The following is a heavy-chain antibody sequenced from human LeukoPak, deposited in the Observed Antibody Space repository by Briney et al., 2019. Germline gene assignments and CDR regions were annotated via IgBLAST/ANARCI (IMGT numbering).Heavy chain of an antibody. D-gene: IGHD3-10*01. CDR1: GFTFSSYA. V-gene: IGHV3-23*01. J-gene: IGHJ4*02. Sequence: GGSLRLSCAASGFTFSSYAMSWVRQAPGKGLDWVSAISGSGGSTYYADSVKGRFTISRDNSKNTLYLQMNSLRAEDTAVYYCAKEVTMVRGVMMAYFDYWGQGTLVTVSS. CDR3: AKEVTMVRGVMMAYFDY. CDR2: ISGSGGST.